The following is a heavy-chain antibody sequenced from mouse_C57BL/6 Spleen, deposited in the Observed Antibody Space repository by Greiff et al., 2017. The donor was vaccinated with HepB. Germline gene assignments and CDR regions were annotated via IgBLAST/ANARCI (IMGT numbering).Heavy chain of an antibody. Sequence: EVQLQQSGPELVKPGASVKMSCKASGYTFTDYNMHWVKQSHEKSLEWIGYINPNNGGTSYNQKFKGKATLTVNKSSSTAYMELRSRTSEDAAVDYCARCVYYGSSYDYAMDYWGQGTSVTVSS. CDR1: GYTFTDYN. CDR2: INPNNGGT. V-gene: IGHV1-22*01. D-gene: IGHD1-1*01. J-gene: IGHJ4*01. CDR3: ARCVYYGSSYDYAMDY.